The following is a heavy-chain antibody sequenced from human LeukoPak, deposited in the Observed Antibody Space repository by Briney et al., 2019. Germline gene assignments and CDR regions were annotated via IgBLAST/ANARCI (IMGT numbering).Heavy chain of an antibody. CDR3: ARNVQLWLFDYYYYGMDV. Sequence: GASVKVSCKASGYTFTSYGISWVRQATGQGLEWMGWISAYNGNTNYAQKLQGRVTMTTDTSTSTAYMELRSLRSDDTAVYYCARNVQLWLFDYYYYGMDVWGQGTTVTVSS. D-gene: IGHD5-18*01. J-gene: IGHJ6*02. V-gene: IGHV1-18*01. CDR1: GYTFTSYG. CDR2: ISAYNGNT.